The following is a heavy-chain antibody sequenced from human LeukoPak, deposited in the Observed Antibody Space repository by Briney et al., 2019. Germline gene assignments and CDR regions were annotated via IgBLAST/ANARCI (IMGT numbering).Heavy chain of an antibody. CDR2: INNDGSAT. Sequence: GGSLRLSCAASGFTFSSYWMHWVRQAPGKGLVWVSRINNDGSATTYADSVKGRCTISRDNAKNSLYLQMNSLRAEDTAMYYCARFPTGFDYWGQGTLVTVSS. CDR3: ARFPTGFDY. V-gene: IGHV3-74*01. J-gene: IGHJ4*02. D-gene: IGHD4-17*01. CDR1: GFTFSSYW.